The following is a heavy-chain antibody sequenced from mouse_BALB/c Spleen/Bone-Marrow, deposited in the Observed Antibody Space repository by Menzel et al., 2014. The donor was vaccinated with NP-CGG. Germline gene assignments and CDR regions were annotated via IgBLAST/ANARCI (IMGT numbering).Heavy chain of an antibody. CDR2: INSNGGST. J-gene: IGHJ2*01. V-gene: IGHV5-6-3*01. CDR1: GFTFSSYG. CDR3: ARGNYGNYVDYFGY. Sequence: EVQGVESGGGLVQPGGSLKLSCAASGFTFSSYGMSWVRQTPDKGLELVASINSNGGSTYYPDSVKGRFTISRDNAKKTLSLQMSSLKSEDTAVYYCARGNYGNYVDYFGYWGQGTTLTVSS. D-gene: IGHD2-1*01.